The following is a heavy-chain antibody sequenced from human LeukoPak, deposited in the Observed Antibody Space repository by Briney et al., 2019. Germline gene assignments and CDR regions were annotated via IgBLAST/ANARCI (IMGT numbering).Heavy chain of an antibody. CDR2: VSGGGDIT. V-gene: IGHV3-48*03. CDR1: GFTFSNYE. J-gene: IGHJ5*02. D-gene: IGHD6-19*01. CDR3: ARDRITVTGAYNWFDP. Sequence: GGPLRLSCAASGFTFSNYEMIWVHQAPGKGLEWISYVSGGGDITDYADSVKGRFTISRDNAKNLLYLQMNSLRVDDTAFYYCARDRITVTGAYNWFDPWGQGTLVTVSS.